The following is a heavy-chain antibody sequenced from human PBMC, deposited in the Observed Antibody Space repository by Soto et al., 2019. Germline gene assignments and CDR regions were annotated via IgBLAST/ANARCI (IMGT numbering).Heavy chain of an antibody. Sequence: QVPLVQSGAEVKKPGASVKVSCKASGYTFTSYGISWVRQAPGQGLEWMGWISAYNGNTNYAQKLQGRVTMTTDTSTSTAYMELRSLRSDDTAVYYCARGPHYDFWSAGYYYYMDVWGKGTTVTVSS. D-gene: IGHD3-3*01. CDR1: GYTFTSYG. CDR3: ARGPHYDFWSAGYYYYMDV. J-gene: IGHJ6*03. V-gene: IGHV1-18*01. CDR2: ISAYNGNT.